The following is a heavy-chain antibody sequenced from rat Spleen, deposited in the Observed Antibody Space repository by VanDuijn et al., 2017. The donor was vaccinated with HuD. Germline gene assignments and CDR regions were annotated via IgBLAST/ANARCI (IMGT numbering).Heavy chain of an antibody. V-gene: IGHV5-7*01. CDR1: GFTFSDYY. D-gene: IGHD1-7*01. J-gene: IGHJ2*01. CDR3: AVAGYGY. Sequence: EVQLVESGGGLVQPGRSLKLSCAASGFTFSDYYMAWVRQAPKKGLEWVASINYDGSSIYYRDSVKGRFTISRDNAENTVYLQMDSLRSEDTATYYCAVAGYGYWGQGVMVTVSS. CDR2: INYDGSSI.